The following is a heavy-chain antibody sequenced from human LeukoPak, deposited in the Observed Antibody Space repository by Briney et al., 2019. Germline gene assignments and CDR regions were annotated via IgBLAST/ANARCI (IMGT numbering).Heavy chain of an antibody. CDR1: GYSFNDYY. CDR3: ARDSSDILTGYYHF. V-gene: IGHV1-2*02. J-gene: IGHJ4*02. D-gene: IGHD3-9*01. CDR2: INPNSGRT. Sequence: GASVKVSCKTSGYSFNDYYLHWVRQAPGQGLEWMGWINPNSGRTHYAPKFQGRVTLTTDTSITTAYMELSSLISGDTALHYCARDSSDILTGYYHFWGQGTLVTVSS.